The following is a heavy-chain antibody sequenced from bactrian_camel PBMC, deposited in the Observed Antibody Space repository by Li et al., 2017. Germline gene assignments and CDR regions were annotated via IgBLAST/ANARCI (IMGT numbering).Heavy chain of an antibody. D-gene: IGHD6*01. J-gene: IGHJ4*01. Sequence: VQLVESGGGLVQPGGSLRLSCEASGFTFSSYAMSWVRQAPGKGLEWVSAISGGSTFYLDSVQGRFTISRDTAKGTLYLQMNSLRPEDTAMYYCAAGKPAGGSWFQVEWEWFDEEKYNYWGQGTQVTVS. CDR1: GFTFSSYA. V-gene: IGHV3S31*01. CDR2: ISGGST. CDR3: AAGKPAGGSWFQVEWEWFDEEKYNY.